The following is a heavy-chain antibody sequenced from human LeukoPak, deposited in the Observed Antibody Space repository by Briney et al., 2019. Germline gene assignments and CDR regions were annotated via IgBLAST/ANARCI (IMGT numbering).Heavy chain of an antibody. CDR2: ISYDGSDK. D-gene: IGHD2-15*01. CDR3: ARGEAVRGTDH. Sequence: GGSLRLSCVASGFSFSSYAMHWVRQAPGKGLEWVAVISYDGSDKYYAADSVKGRFTISRDNPKNTLYLQMNSLRAEDTAKYYCARGEAVRGTDHWGRGALVTVSS. V-gene: IGHV3-30*14. CDR1: GFSFSSYA. J-gene: IGHJ4*02.